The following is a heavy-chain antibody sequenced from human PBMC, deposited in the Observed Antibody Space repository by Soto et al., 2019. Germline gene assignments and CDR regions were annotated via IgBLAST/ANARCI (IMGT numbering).Heavy chain of an antibody. V-gene: IGHV4-39*01. J-gene: IGHJ3*02. Sequence: SETLSLTCTVSGGSISSSSYYWGWIRQPPGKGLEWIGSIYYSGSTYYNPSLKSRVTISVDTSKNQFSLKLSSVTAADTAVYYCARRRRQLIIDAFDIWGQGTMVTVSS. CDR2: IYYSGST. CDR1: GGSISSSSYY. CDR3: ARRRRQLIIDAFDI. D-gene: IGHD1-1*01.